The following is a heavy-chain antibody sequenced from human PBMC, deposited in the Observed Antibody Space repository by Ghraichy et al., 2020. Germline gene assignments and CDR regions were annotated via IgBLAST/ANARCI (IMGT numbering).Heavy chain of an antibody. CDR1: GYSFTSYA. Sequence: ASGKVSCKASGYSFTSYAMQWVRQAPGQRLEWMGWINAGNGNTKYSQKFQGRVTITRDTSASTAYMELSSLRSEDTAVYYCARVRYSGYDSPFDYWGQGTLVTVSS. J-gene: IGHJ4*02. V-gene: IGHV1-3*01. CDR2: INAGNGNT. CDR3: ARVRYSGYDSPFDY. D-gene: IGHD5-12*01.